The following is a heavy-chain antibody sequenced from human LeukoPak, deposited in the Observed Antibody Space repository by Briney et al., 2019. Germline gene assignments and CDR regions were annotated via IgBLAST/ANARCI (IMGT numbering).Heavy chain of an antibody. CDR3: AKRPLSSCN. CDR1: GFTMRDND. J-gene: IGHJ4*01. CDR2: IYSGGST. Sequence: GGSLRLSCAASGFTMRDNDMTWVRQAPGKGLEWVSLIYSGGSTSYADSVKGRFTISRDNSKSTLYLQTNSLRAEDTAVYYCAKRPLSSCNWGLGTLVTVSS. V-gene: IGHV3-66*01.